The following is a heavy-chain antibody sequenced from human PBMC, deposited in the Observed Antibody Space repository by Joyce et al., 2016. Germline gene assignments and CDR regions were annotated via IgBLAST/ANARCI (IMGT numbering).Heavy chain of an antibody. Sequence: VQRVESGGGVAQPGRSLRLSCAASGFTFSDYALHWVREAPGEGLGWVAVESLLGGSIKYYADTVKGRFTISRDKSQSTLYLQMNSLRPGDTAIYYCARVGNSGTNDYWGQGSLVTVSS. CDR2: ESLLGGSIK. CDR3: ARVGNSGTNDY. D-gene: IGHD3-10*01. V-gene: IGHV3-30-3*01. CDR1: GFTFSDYA. J-gene: IGHJ4*02.